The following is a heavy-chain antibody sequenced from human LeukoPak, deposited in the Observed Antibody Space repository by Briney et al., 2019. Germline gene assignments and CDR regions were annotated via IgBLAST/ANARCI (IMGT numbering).Heavy chain of an antibody. Sequence: GGSLRLSCAASGFTFRTYWMSWVRQAPGKGLEWVSYISSSGSTIYYADSVKGRFTISRDNAKNSLYLQMNSLRVEDTAVYYCATRRFGELTYWGQGTLVTVSS. CDR2: ISSSGSTI. V-gene: IGHV3-48*04. J-gene: IGHJ4*02. CDR3: ATRRFGELTY. CDR1: GFTFRTYW. D-gene: IGHD3-10*01.